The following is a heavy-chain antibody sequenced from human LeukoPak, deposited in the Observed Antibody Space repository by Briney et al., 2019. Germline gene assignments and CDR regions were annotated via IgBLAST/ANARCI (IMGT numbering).Heavy chain of an antibody. CDR1: GGSISSYY. D-gene: IGHD2-21*01. V-gene: IGHV4-59*05. CDR3: ATYIGDTYRYFDY. CDR2: IYYSGST. Sequence: SETLSLTCTVSGGSISSYYWSWIRQPPGKGLEWIGSIYYSGSTYYNPSLKSRVTISVDTSKNQFSLKLNSVTAADRAVYYCATYIGDTYRYFDYWGQGALVTVSS. J-gene: IGHJ4*02.